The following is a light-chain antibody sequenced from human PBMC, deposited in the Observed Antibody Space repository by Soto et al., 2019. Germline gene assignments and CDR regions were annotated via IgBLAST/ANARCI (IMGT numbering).Light chain of an antibody. CDR2: DVT. CDR1: SSDVGSYNY. V-gene: IGLV2-14*01. CDR3: SSYISSSTPYV. J-gene: IGLJ1*01. Sequence: QSVLTQPASVSGSPGQSITISCTGTSSDVGSYNYVSWYQQHPVKAPKPMIYDVTNRPSGVSDRFSGSKSGNTASLTISGLQAEDEADYYCSSYISSSTPYVFGTGTKVTVL.